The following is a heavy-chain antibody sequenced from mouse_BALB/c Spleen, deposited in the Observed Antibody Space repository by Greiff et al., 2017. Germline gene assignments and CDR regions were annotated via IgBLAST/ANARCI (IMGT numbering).Heavy chain of an antibody. D-gene: IGHD2-1*01. CDR2: ISSGGST. CDR3: ARGGGNYWYFDV. Sequence: EVQGVESGGGLVKPGGSLKLSCAASGFTFSSYAMSWVRQTPEKRLEWVASISSGGSTYYPDSVKGRFTISRDNARNILYLQMSSLRSEDTAMYYCARGGGNYWYFDVWGAGTTVTVSS. V-gene: IGHV5-6-5*01. CDR1: GFTFSSYA. J-gene: IGHJ1*01.